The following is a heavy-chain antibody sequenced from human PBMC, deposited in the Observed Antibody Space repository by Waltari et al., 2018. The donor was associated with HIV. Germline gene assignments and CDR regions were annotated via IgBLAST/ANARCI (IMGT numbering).Heavy chain of an antibody. CDR1: GFTFSNYN. V-gene: IGHV1-2*06. Sequence: QVQLVQSGAEGKTPGASVEVSCMASGFTFSNYNLHCVRQAPGHGLEWMGRINPSNGGTNYAQSFQGRVTMTRDTSISTAYMELTRLTSDDTAVYYCARAYCSATGCQIGGYWGQGTLVTVSS. CDR2: INPSNGGT. J-gene: IGHJ4*02. CDR3: ARAYCSATGCQIGGY. D-gene: IGHD2-2*01.